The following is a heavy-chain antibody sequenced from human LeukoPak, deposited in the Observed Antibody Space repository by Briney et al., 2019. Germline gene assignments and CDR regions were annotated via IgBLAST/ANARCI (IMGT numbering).Heavy chain of an antibody. CDR1: GGSFSGYY. V-gene: IGHV4-34*01. Sequence: PSETLSLTCAVYGGSFSGYYWSWIRQPPGKGLEWIGEINHSGSTNYNPSLKSRVTISVDTSKNQFSLKLSSVTAADTAVYYCARHLRGYGEDAFDIWGQGTMVTVSS. CDR3: ARHLRGYGEDAFDI. CDR2: INHSGST. D-gene: IGHD5-12*01. J-gene: IGHJ3*02.